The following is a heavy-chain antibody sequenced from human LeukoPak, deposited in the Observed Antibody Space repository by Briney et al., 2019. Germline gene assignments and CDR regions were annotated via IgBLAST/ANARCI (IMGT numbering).Heavy chain of an antibody. D-gene: IGHD3-3*01. CDR2: IYYSGNT. CDR3: ARHKLRFLAWSPFYFDY. CDR1: GGSISSYY. J-gene: IGHJ4*02. Sequence: SETLSLTCTVSGGSISSYYWSWIRQPPVKGLEWIGYIYYSGNTNYNPSLKSRVTISVDTSKNQFSLKLSSVTAADTAVYYCARHKLRFLAWSPFYFDYWGQGTLVTVSS. V-gene: IGHV4-59*08.